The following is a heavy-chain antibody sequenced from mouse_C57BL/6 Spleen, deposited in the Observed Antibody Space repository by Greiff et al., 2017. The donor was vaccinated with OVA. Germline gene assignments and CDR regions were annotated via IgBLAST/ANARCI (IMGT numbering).Heavy chain of an antibody. J-gene: IGHJ1*03. CDR2: IDPSDSYT. V-gene: IGHV1-50*01. Sequence: QVQLQQPGAELVKPGASVKLSCKASGYTFTSYWMQWVKQRPGQGLEWIGEIDPSDSYTNYNQKFKGKATLTVDTSSSTAYMQLSSLTSEDSAVYYCARRGSSYGYFDVWGTGTTVTVSS. CDR1: GYTFTSYW. CDR3: ARRGSSYGYFDV. D-gene: IGHD1-1*01.